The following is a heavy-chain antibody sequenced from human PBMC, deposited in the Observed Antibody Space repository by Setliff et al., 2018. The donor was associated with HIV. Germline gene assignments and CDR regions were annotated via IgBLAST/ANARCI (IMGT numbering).Heavy chain of an antibody. CDR1: GGTFTSSA. Sequence: SVKVSCKASGGTFTSSAFSWVRQAPGQGVEWMGGIIPILSMTNYAQKFQGRATITADISTSTAYLELSSLRSEDTALFYCVCSTVVAGKGLPPDSWGQGTLVTVSS. CDR3: VCSTVVAGKGLPPDS. J-gene: IGHJ4*02. D-gene: IGHD6-19*01. CDR2: IIPILSMT. V-gene: IGHV1-69*10.